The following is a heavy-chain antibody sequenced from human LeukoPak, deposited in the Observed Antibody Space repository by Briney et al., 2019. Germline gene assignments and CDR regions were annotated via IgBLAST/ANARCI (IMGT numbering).Heavy chain of an antibody. V-gene: IGHV4-61*02. Sequence: SQTLSLTCTVSGGSISSGSYYWSWIRQPAGKGLEWIGRIYTSGSTNYNPSLKSRVTISVDTSENQFSLKLSSVTAADTAAYYCARGAHSYGIGEVGFDYWGQGTLVTVSS. J-gene: IGHJ4*02. D-gene: IGHD5-18*01. CDR3: ARGAHSYGIGEVGFDY. CDR1: GGSISSGSYY. CDR2: IYTSGST.